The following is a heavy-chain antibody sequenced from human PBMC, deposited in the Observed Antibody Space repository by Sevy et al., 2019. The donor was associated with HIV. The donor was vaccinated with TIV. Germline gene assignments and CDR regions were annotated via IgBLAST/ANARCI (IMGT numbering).Heavy chain of an antibody. D-gene: IGHD3-10*01. CDR2: IWDDGRNE. Sequence: GGSLRLSCAASGFTFSTYGMHWVRQAPGKGLEWVAAIWDDGRNEHYVDSVKGRFTISRDNSKNRLHLQMNSLRAEDTAIYYCAKDWGGSGSYPLRNVLDVWGKGTTVTVSS. V-gene: IGHV3-33*06. J-gene: IGHJ6*04. CDR3: AKDWGGSGSYPLRNVLDV. CDR1: GFTFSTYG.